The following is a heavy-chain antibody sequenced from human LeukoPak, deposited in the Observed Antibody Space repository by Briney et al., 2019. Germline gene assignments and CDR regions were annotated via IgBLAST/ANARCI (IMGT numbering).Heavy chain of an antibody. V-gene: IGHV1-69*13. CDR1: GGTFSSYA. CDR3: ARDARPITMIVVVTDNWFDP. CDR2: IIPIFGTA. Sequence: SVKVSCKASGGTFSSYAISWVRQAPGQGLEWMGGIIPIFGTANYAQKFQGRVTITADESTSTAYMELSSLRSENTAVYYCARDARPITMIVVVTDNWFDPWGQGTLVTVSS. J-gene: IGHJ5*02. D-gene: IGHD3-22*01.